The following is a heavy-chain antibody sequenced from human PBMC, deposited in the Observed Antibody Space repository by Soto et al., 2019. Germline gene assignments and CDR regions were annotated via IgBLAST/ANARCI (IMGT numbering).Heavy chain of an antibody. J-gene: IGHJ3*01. CDR2: ITSGGNT. CDR3: TKEKSVMYSGYDAFDV. V-gene: IGHV3-48*03. D-gene: IGHD5-12*01. CDR1: GFTFSDYE. Sequence: EVHLVESGGGLVQPGGSLRLSCVASGFTFSDYEMNWVRQAPGKGLEWVAHITSGGNTMYADSVEGRFTISRDDADNSLYLQMNNLRGEDTALYHCTKEKSVMYSGYDAFDVWGRGTMVTVS.